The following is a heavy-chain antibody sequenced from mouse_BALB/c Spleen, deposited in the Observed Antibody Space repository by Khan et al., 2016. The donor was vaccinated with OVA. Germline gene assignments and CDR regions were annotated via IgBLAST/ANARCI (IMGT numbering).Heavy chain of an antibody. CDR3: ARGGYSAFAY. CDR1: GYTFTDYI. D-gene: IGHD2-14*01. J-gene: IGHJ3*01. CDR2: IFPGSDTP. Sequence: QVQLKESGPELVKPGASLKMSCKASGYTFTDYIIGWVKQSTRQGLEWIGDIFPGSDTPYYNEKFKDKATLTVDKSANTAYMQLSSLTSEDSAVYFCARGGYSAFAYWGQGTLVTVSA. V-gene: IGHV1-77*01.